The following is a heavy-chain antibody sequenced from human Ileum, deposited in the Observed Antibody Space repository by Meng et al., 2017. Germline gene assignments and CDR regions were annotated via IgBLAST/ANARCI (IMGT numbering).Heavy chain of an antibody. V-gene: IGHV4-31*03. D-gene: IGHD3-22*01. CDR2: IYHSGVT. Sequence: QVPLQESAPGMVKPSPTLSLTGTVSGGSISGGHYFWSWIRQHPEKGLEWIGYIYHSGVTYYSPSLKSRLTISVDTSKNQFSLKLSSVTAADTAIYYCARGVVTYYDSSTLTWFDPWGQGALVTVSS. CDR1: GGSISGGHYF. J-gene: IGHJ5*02. CDR3: ARGVVTYYDSSTLTWFDP.